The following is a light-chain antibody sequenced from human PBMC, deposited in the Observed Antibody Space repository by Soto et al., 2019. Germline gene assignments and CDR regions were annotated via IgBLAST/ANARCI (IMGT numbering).Light chain of an antibody. CDR3: KQYNSYSRT. Sequence: DIQMPQSPPTLAASVGERFTITCRASQSISYWLAWYQQKPGKANKLLIYDASSLESGVPSRFSGSGSGTEFTLTISSLQPDDFATYYCKQYNSYSRTVGQGTKVDIK. CDR2: DAS. CDR1: QSISYW. J-gene: IGKJ1*01. V-gene: IGKV1-5*01.